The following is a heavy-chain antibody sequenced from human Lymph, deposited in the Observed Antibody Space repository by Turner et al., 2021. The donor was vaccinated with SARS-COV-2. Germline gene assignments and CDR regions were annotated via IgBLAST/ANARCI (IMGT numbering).Heavy chain of an antibody. CDR2: ISGSGGST. V-gene: IGHV3-23*01. J-gene: IGHJ3*02. CDR3: AKGPYCSSTSCPTVGAFDI. D-gene: IGHD2-2*01. Sequence: ELQLLDPGGGLVQPGESLRVCCAASGFTFSRYGMCWVRQAPGKGLECVSAISGSGGSTYYADSVKGRFTISRDNSKNTLYLQMNCLRPEDTAVYYCAKGPYCSSTSCPTVGAFDIWGQGTMVTISS. CDR1: GFTFSRYG.